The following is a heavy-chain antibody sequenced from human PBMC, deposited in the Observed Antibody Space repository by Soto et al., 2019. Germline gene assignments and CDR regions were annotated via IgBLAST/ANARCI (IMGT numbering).Heavy chain of an antibody. CDR1: GGSISIGGYS. J-gene: IGHJ4*02. CDR3: ARQGGGNLAYFDY. Sequence: SDTLSLTCAVSGGSISIGGYSWSWIRQPPGKGLEWIGYIYHSGSTYYNPSLKSRVTISVDRSKNQFSLKLSSVTAADTAVYYCARQGGGNLAYFDYWGQGTLVTVSS. D-gene: IGHD2-21*02. V-gene: IGHV4-30-2*01. CDR2: IYHSGST.